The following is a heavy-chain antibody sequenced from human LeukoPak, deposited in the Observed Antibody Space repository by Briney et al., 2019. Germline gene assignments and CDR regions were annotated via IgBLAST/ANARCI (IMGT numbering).Heavy chain of an antibody. J-gene: IGHJ4*02. Sequence: VSVKVSCKASGYNFTGYYMHWVRQAPGQGLEWMGRINPNSGGTNYAQKFQGRVTMTRDTSISTAYMELSRLRSDDTAVYYCAREEAGILTGGFDYWGQGTLVTVSS. CDR1: GYNFTGYY. CDR3: AREEAGILTGGFDY. D-gene: IGHD3-9*01. V-gene: IGHV1-2*06. CDR2: INPNSGGT.